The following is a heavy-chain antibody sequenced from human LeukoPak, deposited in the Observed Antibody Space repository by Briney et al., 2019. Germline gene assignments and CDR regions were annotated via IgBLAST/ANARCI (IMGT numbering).Heavy chain of an antibody. J-gene: IGHJ3*02. D-gene: IGHD3-10*01. CDR1: GFTFSACE. CDR2: ISRSGSTR. Sequence: SGGSLRLSCAISGFTFSACELSWVRQAPGKGLEWVSYISRSGSTRYYADSVKGRFTISRDNAKNSLYLQMNSLRPEDTAVYCCTIVATMVRVPLDALDIWGQGTMVSVSS. CDR3: TIVATMVRVPLDALDI. V-gene: IGHV3-48*03.